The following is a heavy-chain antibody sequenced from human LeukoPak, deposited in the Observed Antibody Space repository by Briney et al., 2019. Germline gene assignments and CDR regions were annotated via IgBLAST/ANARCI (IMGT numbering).Heavy chain of an antibody. Sequence: ASVKVSCKVSGYTLTDLSMHWVRQAPGKGLEWMGGFDPEDGETIYAQKFQGRVTMTEDTSTDTAYMELSSLRSEDTAVYYCATLYTGTTSWFDPWGQGTLVTVSS. D-gene: IGHD1-1*01. CDR2: FDPEDGET. V-gene: IGHV1-24*01. J-gene: IGHJ5*02. CDR3: ATLYTGTTSWFDP. CDR1: GYTLTDLS.